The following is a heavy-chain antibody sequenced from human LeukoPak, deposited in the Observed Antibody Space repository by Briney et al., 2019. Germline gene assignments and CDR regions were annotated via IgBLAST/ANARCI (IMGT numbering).Heavy chain of an antibody. CDR1: VYTLSDYY. D-gene: IGHD6-13*01. J-gene: IGHJ4*02. CDR3: ARVRGNSCDY. Sequence: ASVTVSCKTSVYTLSDYYMHWVRQAPGQGLEWMGWIRGDTGDADSPRKFQGRVTMTRDMSTNTAYMELSRLRYDDTAMYFCARVRGNSCDYWGQGTLVTVSS. V-gene: IGHV1-2*02. CDR2: IRGDTGDA.